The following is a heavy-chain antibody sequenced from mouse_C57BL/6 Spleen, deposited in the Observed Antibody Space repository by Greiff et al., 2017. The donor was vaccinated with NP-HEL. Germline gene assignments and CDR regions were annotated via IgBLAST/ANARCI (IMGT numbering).Heavy chain of an antibody. CDR1: GYSFTDYN. V-gene: IGHV1-39*01. Sequence: VQLQQSGPELVKPGASVKISCKASGYSFTDYNMNWVKQSNGKSLEWIGVINPNYGTTNYNQKFKGKATLTVDQSSSTAYMQLNSLTSEDSAVYYCTRSYCKSYYYALDYWGQGTTVTVSS. J-gene: IGHJ4*01. CDR3: TRSYCKSYYYALDY. CDR2: INPNYGTT. D-gene: IGHD1-1*01.